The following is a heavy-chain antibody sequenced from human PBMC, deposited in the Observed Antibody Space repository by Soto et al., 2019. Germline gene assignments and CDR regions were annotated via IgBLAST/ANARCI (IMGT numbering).Heavy chain of an antibody. CDR1: GFTFSSYG. D-gene: IGHD6-19*01. CDR2: ISYDGSNK. Sequence: PGGSLRLSCAASGFTFSSYGMHWVRQAPGKGLEWVAVISYDGSNKYYADSVKGRFTISRDNSKNTLYLQMNSLRAEDTAVYYCAKEQQSLRYRSGWYFGYWGQGTLVTVSS. J-gene: IGHJ4*02. V-gene: IGHV3-30*18. CDR3: AKEQQSLRYRSGWYFGY.